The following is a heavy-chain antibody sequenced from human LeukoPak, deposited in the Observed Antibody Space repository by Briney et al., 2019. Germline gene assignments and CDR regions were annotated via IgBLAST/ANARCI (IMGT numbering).Heavy chain of an antibody. CDR1: GYTFTSYY. CDR3: ARDRTYYYGSGGNMDV. J-gene: IGHJ6*03. D-gene: IGHD3-10*01. V-gene: IGHV1-18*04. Sequence: GASVKVSCKASGYTFTSYYMHCVRQAPGQGLEWMGWISAYNGNTNYAQKLQGRVTMTTDTSTSTAYMELRSLRSDDTAVYYCARDRTYYYGSGGNMDVWGKGTTVTVSS. CDR2: ISAYNGNT.